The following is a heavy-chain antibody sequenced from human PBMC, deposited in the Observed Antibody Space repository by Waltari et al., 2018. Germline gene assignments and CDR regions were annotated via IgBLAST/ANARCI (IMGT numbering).Heavy chain of an antibody. D-gene: IGHD3-10*01. Sequence: QLQLQESGPGLVKPSETLSLPCTVPGGSISSSSYYGGWIRQPPGKGLEWIGSIYYSGSTYYNPSLKSRVTISVDTSKNQFSLKLSSVTAADTAVYYCARRGQGWFDPWGQGTLVTVSS. CDR1: GGSISSSSYY. V-gene: IGHV4-39*01. CDR2: IYYSGST. CDR3: ARRGQGWFDP. J-gene: IGHJ5*02.